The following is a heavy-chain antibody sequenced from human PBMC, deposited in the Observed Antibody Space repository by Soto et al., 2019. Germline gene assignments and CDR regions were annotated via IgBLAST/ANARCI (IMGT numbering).Heavy chain of an antibody. D-gene: IGHD5-18*01. CDR3: ARDKVTGLSYYYYGMDV. V-gene: IGHV4-59*01. CDR2: IYYSGST. J-gene: IGHJ6*02. CDR1: GGSISSYY. Sequence: PSETLSLTCTVSGGSISSYYWSWIRQPPGKGLEWIGYIYYSGSTDYNPSLKSRVTISVDTSKNQFSLKLSSVTAADTAVYYCARDKVTGLSYYYYGMDVWGQGTTVTVSS.